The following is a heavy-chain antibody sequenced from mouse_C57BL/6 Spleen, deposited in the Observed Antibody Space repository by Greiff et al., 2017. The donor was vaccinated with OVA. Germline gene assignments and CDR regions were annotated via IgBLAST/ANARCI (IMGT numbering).Heavy chain of an antibody. V-gene: IGHV1-69*01. CDR1: GYTFTSYW. J-gene: IGHJ3*01. CDR2: IDPSDSYT. D-gene: IGHD3-3*01. Sequence: QVQLQQPGAELVMPGASVKLSCKASGYTFTSYWMHWVKQRPGQGLEWIGEIDPSDSYTNYNQKFKGKSTLTVDKSSSTAYMQLSSLTSEDSAVYYCARRGTGACAYWGQGTLVTVSA. CDR3: ARRGTGACAY.